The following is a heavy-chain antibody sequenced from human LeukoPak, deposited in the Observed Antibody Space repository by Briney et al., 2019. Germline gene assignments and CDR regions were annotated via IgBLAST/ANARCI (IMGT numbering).Heavy chain of an antibody. CDR2: IIPIFGTA. Sequence: SVKVSCKASGGTFSSYAISWVRQAPGQGLEWMGGIIPIFGTANYAQKFQGRVTITADESTSTAYMELSRLRSDDTAIYYCAPFFEAAGTNVYWGQGTLVTVSS. V-gene: IGHV1-69*01. CDR3: APFFEAAGTNVY. J-gene: IGHJ4*02. D-gene: IGHD6-13*01. CDR1: GGTFSSYA.